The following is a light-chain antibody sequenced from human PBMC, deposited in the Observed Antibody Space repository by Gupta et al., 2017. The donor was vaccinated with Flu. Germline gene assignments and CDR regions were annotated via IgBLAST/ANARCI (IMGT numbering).Light chain of an antibody. CDR1: TLQGQF. Sequence: TCSGDTLQGQFVYWYQQKQGQAPVMLIYKDSARPSGSPERFSGSSSGTTVTLTISGVQAEDEADYYCQSADSSVWVFGGGTKLTVL. J-gene: IGLJ3*02. V-gene: IGLV3-25*03. CDR3: QSADSSVWV. CDR2: KDS.